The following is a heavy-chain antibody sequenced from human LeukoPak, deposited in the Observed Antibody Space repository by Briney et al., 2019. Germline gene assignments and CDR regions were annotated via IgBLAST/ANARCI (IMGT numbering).Heavy chain of an antibody. CDR2: IYTSGST. CDR1: GGSISSYY. V-gene: IGHV4-4*07. CDR3: ARSPRGYSYGDIDY. D-gene: IGHD5-18*01. Sequence: SETLSLTCTVSGGSISSYYWSWIRQPAGKGLEWIGRIYTSGSTIYNPPLHSRVTMSVDTSKNQFSLKLSSVTAADTAVYYCARSPRGYSYGDIDYWGQGTLVTVSS. J-gene: IGHJ4*02.